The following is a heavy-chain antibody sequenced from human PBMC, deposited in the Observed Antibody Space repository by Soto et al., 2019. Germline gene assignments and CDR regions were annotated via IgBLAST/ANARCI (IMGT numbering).Heavy chain of an antibody. V-gene: IGHV1-69*12. Sequence: QVQLVQSGAEVKKPGSSVKVSCKASGGTFSSYAISWVRQAPGQGLEWMGGIIPIFGTANYAQKFQGRVTITADESTSTAYMELSSLRSEDTAVYYCASGDYDFRSGPGGGMDVWGQGTTVTASS. CDR2: IIPIFGTA. CDR3: ASGDYDFRSGPGGGMDV. CDR1: GGTFSSYA. J-gene: IGHJ6*02. D-gene: IGHD3-3*01.